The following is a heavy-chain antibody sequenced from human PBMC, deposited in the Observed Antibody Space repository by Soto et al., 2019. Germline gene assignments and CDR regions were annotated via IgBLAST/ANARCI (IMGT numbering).Heavy chain of an antibody. CDR2: ISGGGGDT. CDR3: AKGAVSFYKLVSYYCYMDV. J-gene: IGHJ6*03. CDR1: GFTFSSHG. Sequence: EVQLLESGGGLVQPGGSLRLSCAASGFTFSSHGMSWVRQAPGKGLEWVSIISGGGGDTYYADSVKGRFSISRDNSKNTLYLQMNSLSAEDTAVYYCAKGAVSFYKLVSYYCYMDVWGKGTTVTVSS. D-gene: IGHD3-10*01. V-gene: IGHV3-23*01.